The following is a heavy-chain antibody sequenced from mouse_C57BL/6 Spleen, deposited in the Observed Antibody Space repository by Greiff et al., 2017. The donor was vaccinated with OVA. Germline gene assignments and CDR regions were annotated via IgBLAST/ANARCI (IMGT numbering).Heavy chain of an antibody. J-gene: IGHJ2*01. CDR1: GYTFTSYW. Sequence: QVQLKQPGAELVKPGASVKLSCKASGYTFTSYWMHWVKKRPGRGLEWIGRIDPNSGGTKYNEKFKSKATLTVDKPSSTAYMQLSSLTSEDSAVYYCARYYDYDDRAFDYWGQGTTLTVSS. D-gene: IGHD2-4*01. CDR3: ARYYDYDDRAFDY. CDR2: IDPNSGGT. V-gene: IGHV1-72*01.